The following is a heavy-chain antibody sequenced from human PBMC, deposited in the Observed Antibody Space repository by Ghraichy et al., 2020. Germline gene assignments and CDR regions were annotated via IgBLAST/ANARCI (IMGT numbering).Heavy chain of an antibody. CDR1: GGSFSGYY. D-gene: IGHD2-2*01. Sequence: SETLSLTCAVYGGSFSGYYWSWIRQPPGKGLEWIGEINHSGSTNYNPSLKSRVTISVDTSKNQFSLKLSSVTAADTAVYYCARGRSTSYYFQHWGQGTLVTVSS. CDR2: INHSGST. V-gene: IGHV4-34*01. J-gene: IGHJ1*01. CDR3: ARGRSTSYYFQH.